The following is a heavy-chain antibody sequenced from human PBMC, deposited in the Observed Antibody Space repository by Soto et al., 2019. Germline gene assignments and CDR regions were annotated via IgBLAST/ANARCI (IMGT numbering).Heavy chain of an antibody. J-gene: IGHJ4*02. Sequence: HPGGSLRLSCAASGFTFSSYGMHWVRQAPGKGLEWVAVISYDGSNKYYADSVKGRFTISRDNSKNTLYLQMNSLRAEDTAVYYCARGSRDSYPGSRIFDLWGRGTRVTVSS. V-gene: IGHV3-30*03. CDR1: GFTFSSYG. CDR2: ISYDGSNK. CDR3: ARGSRDSYPGSRIFDL. D-gene: IGHD3-10*01.